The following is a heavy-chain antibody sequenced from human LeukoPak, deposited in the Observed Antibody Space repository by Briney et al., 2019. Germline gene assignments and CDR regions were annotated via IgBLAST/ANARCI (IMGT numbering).Heavy chain of an antibody. CDR2: INPNSGAT. J-gene: IGHJ6*02. Sequence: VSVRVSCKASGYTLTDYYLHWVRQAPGQGLKWMGWINPNSGATHYAQSFQARVTMTRDTSIASSHMELTGLESDDTAVYYCARSYYYDSSGYPYYYGMDVWGQGTTVTVSS. D-gene: IGHD3-22*01. V-gene: IGHV1-2*02. CDR3: ARSYYYDSSGYPYYYGMDV. CDR1: GYTLTDYY.